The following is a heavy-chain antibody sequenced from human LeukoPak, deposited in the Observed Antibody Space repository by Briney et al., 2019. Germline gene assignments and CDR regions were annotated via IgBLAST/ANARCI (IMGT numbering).Heavy chain of an antibody. J-gene: IGHJ3*02. CDR1: GYTFTSYG. D-gene: IGHD3-22*01. V-gene: IGHV1-18*01. CDR2: ISAYNGNT. Sequence: ASVKVSCKASGYTFTSYGISWVRQAPGQGLEWMGWISAYNGNTNYAQKFQGRVTMTRDTSTSTVYMELSSLRSEDTAVYYCAREFSKIVVVTAPPAFDIWGQGTMVTVSS. CDR3: AREFSKIVVVTAPPAFDI.